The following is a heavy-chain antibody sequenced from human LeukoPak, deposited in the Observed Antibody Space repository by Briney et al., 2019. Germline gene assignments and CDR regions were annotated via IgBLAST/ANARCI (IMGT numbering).Heavy chain of an antibody. Sequence: GGSLRLSCAASGFTFSSYWMHWVRQGPGKGLVWVSRISTDGSSTDYADSVKGRFTIPRENVKNTLYLQMNSLRAEDTAVYYCARTRTLPIAGGFDTWGQGSLVTVSS. CDR1: GFTFSSYW. J-gene: IGHJ5*02. CDR3: ARTRTLPIAGGFDT. D-gene: IGHD3-16*01. CDR2: ISTDGSST. V-gene: IGHV3-74*01.